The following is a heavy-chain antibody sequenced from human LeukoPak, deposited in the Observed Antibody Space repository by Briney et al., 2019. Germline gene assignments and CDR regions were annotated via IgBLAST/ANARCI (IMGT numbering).Heavy chain of an antibody. J-gene: IGHJ6*02. CDR2: IYYGGST. Sequence: PSQTLPLTCTVSGGSISSGGYYWSWIRQHPGKGLEWIGYIYYGGSTYYNPSLKSRVTISVDTSKNQFSLKLSSVTAADTAVYYCARSKAAAGTPLVWGQGTTVTVSS. CDR3: ARSKAAAGTPLV. V-gene: IGHV4-31*03. D-gene: IGHD6-13*01. CDR1: GGSISSGGYY.